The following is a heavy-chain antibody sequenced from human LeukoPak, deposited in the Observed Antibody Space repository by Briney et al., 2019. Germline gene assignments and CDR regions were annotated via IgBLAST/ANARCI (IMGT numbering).Heavy chain of an antibody. J-gene: IGHJ4*02. CDR1: GFIFSTYE. Sequence: GGSLRLSCAASGFIFSTYEMNWLRQAPGKGLEWISYISSSVTTIYYADSVKGRFTISRDNAKNSLYLQMNSLSAEDTAVYYCAGGKNYGYDYWGQGALVTVSS. CDR3: AGGKNYGYDY. CDR2: ISSSVTTI. D-gene: IGHD3-10*01. V-gene: IGHV3-48*03.